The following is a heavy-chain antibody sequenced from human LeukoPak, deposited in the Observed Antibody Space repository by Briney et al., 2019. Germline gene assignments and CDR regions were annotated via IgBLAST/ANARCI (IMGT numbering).Heavy chain of an antibody. CDR1: GYTFTSYD. V-gene: IGHV1-69*04. CDR2: IIPILGIA. D-gene: IGHD6-13*01. J-gene: IGHJ5*02. Sequence: SVKVSCKASGYTFTSYDISWVRQAPGQGLEWMGRIIPILGIANYAQKFQGRVTITADKSTSTAYMELSSLRSEDTAVYYCAREAPIAAAASNWFDPWGQGTLVTVSS. CDR3: AREAPIAAAASNWFDP.